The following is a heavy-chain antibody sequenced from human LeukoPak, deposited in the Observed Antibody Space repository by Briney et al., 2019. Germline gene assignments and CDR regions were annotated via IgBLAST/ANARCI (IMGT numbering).Heavy chain of an antibody. Sequence: GGSLRLSCAASGFTFSDYYMSWIRQAPGKGLEWASSISSSSSYMYYADSVKGLFTISRDNAKNSLYLQMNSLRAEDTAVYYCARDLVSGYDSGDAFDIWGQGTMVTVSS. CDR1: GFTFSDYY. CDR3: ARDLVSGYDSGDAFDI. D-gene: IGHD5-12*01. V-gene: IGHV3-11*06. CDR2: ISSSSSYM. J-gene: IGHJ3*02.